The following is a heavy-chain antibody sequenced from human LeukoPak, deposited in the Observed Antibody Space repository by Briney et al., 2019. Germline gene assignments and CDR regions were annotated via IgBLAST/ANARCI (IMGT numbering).Heavy chain of an antibody. CDR2: INPNSGGT. Sequence: ASVKVSCKASGYTFTGYYMHWVRQAPGQGLEWMGWINPNSGGTNYAQKFQGRVTMTRDTSISTAYMELSRLRSDDTAVYYCARDPVAGTGDNFDYWGQGTLVTVSS. V-gene: IGHV1-2*02. CDR1: GYTFTGYY. D-gene: IGHD6-19*01. J-gene: IGHJ4*02. CDR3: ARDPVAGTGDNFDY.